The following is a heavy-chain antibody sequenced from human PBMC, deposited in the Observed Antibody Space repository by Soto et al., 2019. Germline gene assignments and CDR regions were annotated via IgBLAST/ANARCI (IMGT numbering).Heavy chain of an antibody. D-gene: IGHD2-15*01. Sequence: QITLKESGPTLVKPTQTLTLTCTFSGFSLSTHGVGVGWVRQPAGKALEWLALIYWDDDKRYSASLNSRLTTTKHTTKNQVVLPTTNMDPVDTATYSWAPAMLYCTGGSCSTWFDSWGQGTLVTVSS. CDR2: IYWDDDK. V-gene: IGHV2-5*02. J-gene: IGHJ5*01. CDR1: GFSLSTHGVG. CDR3: APAMLYCTGGSCSTWFDS.